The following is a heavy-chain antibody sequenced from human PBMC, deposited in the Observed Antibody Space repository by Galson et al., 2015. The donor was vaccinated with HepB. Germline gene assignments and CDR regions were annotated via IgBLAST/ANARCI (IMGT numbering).Heavy chain of an antibody. Sequence: SLTCAVYGGSFSGYYWSWIRQPPGKGLEWIGEINHSGSTNYNPSLKSRVTISVDTSKNQSSLKLSSVTAADTAVYYCARSRYYYMDVWGKGTTVTVSS. CDR3: ARSRYYYMDV. J-gene: IGHJ6*03. CDR1: GGSFSGYY. CDR2: INHSGST. V-gene: IGHV4-34*01.